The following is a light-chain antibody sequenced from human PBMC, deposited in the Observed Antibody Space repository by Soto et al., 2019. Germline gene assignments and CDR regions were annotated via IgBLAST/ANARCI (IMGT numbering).Light chain of an antibody. J-gene: IGKJ1*01. CDR3: QQSNIYPCA. Sequence: DIQITQSPSTLSAYVGDRGTLTCRASQSISSWLAWYQQKPGKAPKLLISDASSLESGVPSRFSGIRSWTEFTLTLSCLQPDDFATDCGQQSNIYPCAFGHVTK. V-gene: IGKV1-5*01. CDR1: QSISSW. CDR2: DAS.